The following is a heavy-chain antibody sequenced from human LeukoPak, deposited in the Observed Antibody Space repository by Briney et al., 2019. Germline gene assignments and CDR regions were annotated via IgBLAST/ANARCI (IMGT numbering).Heavy chain of an antibody. J-gene: IGHJ4*02. CDR2: IDGGAVKT. D-gene: IGHD4-17*01. V-gene: IGHV3-23*01. CDR1: GFTFTGSA. Sequence: GGSVRLSCAASGFTFTGSAMGWVRQAPGKGLEWVSGIDGGAVKTYFADSVKGRFTISRDNSKNTVHLQMNSLRAEDTGVYYCVKESPHWTVTPGDWGQGTLVIVSS. CDR3: VKESPHWTVTPGD.